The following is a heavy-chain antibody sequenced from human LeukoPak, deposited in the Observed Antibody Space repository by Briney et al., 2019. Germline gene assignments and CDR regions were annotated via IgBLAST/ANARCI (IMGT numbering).Heavy chain of an antibody. D-gene: IGHD4-17*01. Sequence: PSETLSLTCGVYGGSFSGYYWSWIRQPPGKGLEWIGETNHSGSTNYNPSLKSRVTISVDTSKNQFSLKLSSVTAADTAVYYCARGPTVTTLKPFDYWDQGTLVTVSS. CDR2: TNHSGST. V-gene: IGHV4-34*01. CDR1: GGSFSGYY. J-gene: IGHJ4*02. CDR3: ARGPTVTTLKPFDY.